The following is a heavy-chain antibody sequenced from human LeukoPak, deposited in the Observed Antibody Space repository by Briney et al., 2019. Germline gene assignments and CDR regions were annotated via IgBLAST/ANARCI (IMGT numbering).Heavy chain of an antibody. J-gene: IGHJ6*02. Sequence: GGSLRLSCAASGFTFSSYAMHWVRQAPGKGLEWVAVIXYDGSNKYYADSVKXRFTISRDNSKNTLYLQMNSLRAEDTAVYYCARGTXSSSGWLYYGMDVWGQGTTVTVSS. V-gene: IGHV3-30-3*01. CDR2: IXYDGSNK. CDR1: GFTFSSYA. D-gene: IGHD6-19*01. CDR3: ARGTXSSSGWLYYGMDV.